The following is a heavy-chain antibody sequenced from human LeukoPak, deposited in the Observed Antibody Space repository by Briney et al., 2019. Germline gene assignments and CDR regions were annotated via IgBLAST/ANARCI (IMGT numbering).Heavy chain of an antibody. CDR1: GFTFSSYW. CDR2: INHNGNVN. CDR3: AQQVGYCSSGSCYFTY. J-gene: IGHJ1*01. V-gene: IGHV3-7*03. D-gene: IGHD2-15*01. Sequence: PGGSLRLSCAASGFTFSSYWMNWARQAPGKGLEWVASINHNGNVNYYVDSVKGRFTISRDKSKNTLSLQMNSLRAEDTAVYYCAQQVGYCSSGSCYFTYWGQGTLVTVSS.